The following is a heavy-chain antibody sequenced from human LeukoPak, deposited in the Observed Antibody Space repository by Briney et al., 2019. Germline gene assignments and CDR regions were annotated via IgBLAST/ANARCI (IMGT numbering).Heavy chain of an antibody. CDR3: ATTVTTLVWVNYFDY. CDR1: GFTFSSYG. CDR2: ISYDGSNK. V-gene: IGHV3-30*03. Sequence: GGSLRLSCAASGFTFSSYGMHWVRQAPGKGLEWVAVISYDGSNKYYADSVKGRFTISRDNSKNTLYLQMNSLRAEDTAVYYCATTVTTLVWVNYFDYWGQGTLVTVSS. D-gene: IGHD4-17*01. J-gene: IGHJ4*02.